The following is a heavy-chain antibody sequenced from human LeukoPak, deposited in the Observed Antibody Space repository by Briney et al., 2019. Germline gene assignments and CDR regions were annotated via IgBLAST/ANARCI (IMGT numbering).Heavy chain of an antibody. V-gene: IGHV4-31*03. J-gene: IGHJ4*02. Sequence: SETLSLTCTVSGVSIRSGGYYWSWLRQHPGKGLEWIGYIYYSGSTYYNPSLKSRVTISVDTSKNQFSLKLSSVTAADTAVYYCARDKFGGFDYWSQGTLVTVSS. CDR3: ARDKFGGFDY. D-gene: IGHD3-3*01. CDR1: GVSIRSGGYY. CDR2: IYYSGST.